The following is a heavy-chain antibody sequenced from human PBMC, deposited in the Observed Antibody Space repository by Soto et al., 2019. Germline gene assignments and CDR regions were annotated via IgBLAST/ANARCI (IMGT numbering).Heavy chain of an antibody. D-gene: IGHD1-26*01. CDR1: GFIFENFG. CDR3: AKNQGVELVPLATVDWFDP. CDR2: ISGSGFKK. Sequence: GSLRLSCAASGFIFENFGMSWVRQAPGKGLEWISSISGSGFKKYYADSVKGRFTISRDNSKSTVYLELNNLSAEDTAVYHCAKNQGVELVPLATVDWFDPWGQGSVVTAPQ. V-gene: IGHV3-23*01. J-gene: IGHJ5*02.